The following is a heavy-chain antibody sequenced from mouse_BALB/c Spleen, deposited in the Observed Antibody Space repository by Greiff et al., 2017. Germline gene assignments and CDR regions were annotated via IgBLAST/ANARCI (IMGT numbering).Heavy chain of an antibody. D-gene: IGHD2-13*01. J-gene: IGHJ4*01. V-gene: IGHV1S29*02. CDR1: GYTFTDYN. Sequence: EVQLQESGPELVKPGASVKISCKASGYTFTDYNMHWVKQSPGKSLEWIGYIYPYNGGTGYNQKFKSKATLTVDNSSSTAYMELRSLTSEDSAVYYCARDGDYDYAMDYWGQGTSVTVSS. CDR2: IYPYNGGT. CDR3: ARDGDYDYAMDY.